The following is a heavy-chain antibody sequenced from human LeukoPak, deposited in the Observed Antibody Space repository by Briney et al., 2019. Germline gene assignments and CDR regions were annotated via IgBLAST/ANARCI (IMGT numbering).Heavy chain of an antibody. V-gene: IGHV1-8*02. CDR2: MNPNSGNT. J-gene: IGHJ3*02. CDR1: GYTFTSYD. CDR3: ARVSVDSCSWYEEYAFDI. D-gene: IGHD6-13*01. Sequence: ASVKVSCKASGYTFTSYDINWVRQATGQGLEWMGWMNPNSGNTGYAQKFQGRVTMTRNTSISTAYMELSSLRSEDTAVYYCARVSVDSCSWYEEYAFDIWGQGTMVTVSS.